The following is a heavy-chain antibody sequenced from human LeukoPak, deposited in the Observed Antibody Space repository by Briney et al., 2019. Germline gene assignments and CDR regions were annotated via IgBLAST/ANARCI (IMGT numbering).Heavy chain of an antibody. J-gene: IGHJ4*02. CDR3: AKDADISVELVVITSFDS. V-gene: IGHV3-23*01. D-gene: IGHD3-22*01. CDR1: RFTFSTYG. Sequence: GGSLRLSCAASRFTFSTYGMNWVRQTPGKGLEWVSAISGSGNRAYHADSVKGRFTISRENSKNMLYLQMNSLRAEDTALYYCAKDADISVELVVITSFDSWGQGTLVTVSS. CDR2: ISGSGNRA.